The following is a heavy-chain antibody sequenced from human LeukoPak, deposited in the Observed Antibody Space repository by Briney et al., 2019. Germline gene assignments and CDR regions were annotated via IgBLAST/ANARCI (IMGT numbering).Heavy chain of an antibody. J-gene: IGHJ3*02. CDR3: AIPRGYSSSGNAFDI. Sequence: SETLSLTCTVSGGSISSYYWSWIRQPPGKGLEWIGSIYYSGSTYYNPSLKSRVTISVDTSKNQFSLKLSSVTAADTAVYYCAIPRGYSSSGNAFDIWGQGTMVTVSS. CDR2: IYYSGST. CDR1: GGSISSYY. D-gene: IGHD6-6*01. V-gene: IGHV4-59*12.